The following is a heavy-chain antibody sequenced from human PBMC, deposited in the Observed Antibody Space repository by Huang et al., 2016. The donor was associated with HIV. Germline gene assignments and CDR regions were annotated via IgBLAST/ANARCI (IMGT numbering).Heavy chain of an antibody. CDR2: IKTKNDNYAT. V-gene: IGHV3-73*01. Sequence: EVQLVQSRGGLLRPGGSLRVSCAACGFTFSGSAIPWVRQTAGKGLEWVGRIKTKNDNYATAFTASLEGRFTVSRDDSRNTAYLQMNSLKTEDTAVYYCTRLRNGDDAFDIWGQGTTVTVSS. CDR3: TRLRNGDDAFDI. CDR1: GFTFSGSA. J-gene: IGHJ3*02.